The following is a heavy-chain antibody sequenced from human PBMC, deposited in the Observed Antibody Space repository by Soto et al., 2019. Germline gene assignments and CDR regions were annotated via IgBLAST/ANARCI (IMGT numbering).Heavy chain of an antibody. D-gene: IGHD3-22*01. CDR3: ARGGVQYYYDSSGYYLFEY. CDR1: GFTFSSYS. V-gene: IGHV3-21*01. J-gene: IGHJ4*02. Sequence: GGSLRLSCAASGFTFSSYSMNWVRQAPGKGLEWVSSISSSSSYIYYADSVKGRFTISRDNAKNSLYLQMNSLRAEDTAVYYCARGGVQYYYDSSGYYLFEYWGQGTLVTVSS. CDR2: ISSSSSYI.